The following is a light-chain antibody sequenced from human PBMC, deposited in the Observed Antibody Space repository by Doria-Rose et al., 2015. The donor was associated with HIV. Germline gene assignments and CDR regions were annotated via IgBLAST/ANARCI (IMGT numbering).Light chain of an antibody. V-gene: IGKV3-20*01. J-gene: IGKJ1*01. CDR1: QSFSSTY. Sequence: EIVLTQSPGTLSLSPGERATISCRASQSFSSTYLAWYQQKTGQAPSLLIYDGSTRATGIPDRFSASGSGTDFTLTINRLEPEDFALYYCHQYGTSWTFGQGTKVEI. CDR2: DGS. CDR3: HQYGTSWT.